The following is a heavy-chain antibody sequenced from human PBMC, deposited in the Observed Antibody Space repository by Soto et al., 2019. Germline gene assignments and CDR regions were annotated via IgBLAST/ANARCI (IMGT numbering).Heavy chain of an antibody. V-gene: IGHV3-23*01. CDR2: ISGSGDKT. Sequence: EVQLLQSGGGLAQPGTSLRLSCAASGFTFKYYAMTWVRQAPGKGLEWVSTISGSGDKTDYADSVKGRFRVSRDNSKDTLYLKMDSLRADDTDLYYCARESKWYGGQYFQDWGQGTLVTVSS. D-gene: IGHD2-8*01. CDR1: GFTFKYYA. CDR3: ARESKWYGGQYFQD. J-gene: IGHJ1*01.